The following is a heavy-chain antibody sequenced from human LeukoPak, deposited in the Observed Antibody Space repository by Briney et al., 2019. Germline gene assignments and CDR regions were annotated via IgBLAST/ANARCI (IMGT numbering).Heavy chain of an antibody. CDR2: FYRGDST. Sequence: GGSLRLSCAASGFTVSSSYMYWVRQAPGKGLEWVSFFYRGDSTYYAESVRGRFTISRDNSKNTLYLLMNSLIPEDTAVYYCARDTSSSSEGAGFDYWGQGTLVTVSS. CDR3: ARDTSSSSEGAGFDY. V-gene: IGHV3-53*01. J-gene: IGHJ4*02. CDR1: GFTVSSSY. D-gene: IGHD6-6*01.